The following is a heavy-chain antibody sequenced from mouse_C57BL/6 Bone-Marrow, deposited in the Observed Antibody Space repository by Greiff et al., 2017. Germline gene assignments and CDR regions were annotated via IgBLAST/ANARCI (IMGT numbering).Heavy chain of an antibody. CDR3: ARDYYGSSYGNAMDY. CDR1: GYTFTDYY. D-gene: IGHD1-1*01. J-gene: IGHJ4*01. CDR2: INPNNGGT. Sequence: EVQLQQSGPELVKPGASVKISCKASGYTFTDYYMNWVKQSHGRSLEWIGDINPNNGGTSYNQKFKGKATLTVDKPSSTAYMELRSLTSEDSAVYYCARDYYGSSYGNAMDYWGQGTSVTVSS. V-gene: IGHV1-26*01.